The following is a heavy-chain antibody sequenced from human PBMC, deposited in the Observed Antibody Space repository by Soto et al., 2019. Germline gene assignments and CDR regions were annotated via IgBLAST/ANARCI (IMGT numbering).Heavy chain of an antibody. CDR3: ARDYSGSFDY. V-gene: IGHV3-11*05. D-gene: IGHD6-13*01. J-gene: IGHJ4*02. Sequence: QVQLVESGGGLVKPGGSLRLSCAASGFTFSDYYMNWILQAPGKGLEWVSYISSSSRNTNYADSVKGRFTISRDNDKNALYLQMNSLRAEDTAVYYCARDYSGSFDYWGQGTLVTVSS. CDR2: ISSSSRNT. CDR1: GFTFSDYY.